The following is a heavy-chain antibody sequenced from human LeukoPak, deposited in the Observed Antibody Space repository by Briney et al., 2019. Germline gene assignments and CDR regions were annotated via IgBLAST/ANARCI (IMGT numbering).Heavy chain of an antibody. CDR1: GGSFSGYY. D-gene: IGHD2-2*02. Sequence: SETLSLTCAVYGGSFSGYYWSWIRQPPGKGLEWIGEINHSGSTNYNPSPKSRVTISVDTSKNQFSLKLSSVTAADTAVYYCAREPPATRYTSYRFDPWGQGTLVTVSS. CDR2: INHSGST. CDR3: AREPPATRYTSYRFDP. V-gene: IGHV4-34*01. J-gene: IGHJ5*02.